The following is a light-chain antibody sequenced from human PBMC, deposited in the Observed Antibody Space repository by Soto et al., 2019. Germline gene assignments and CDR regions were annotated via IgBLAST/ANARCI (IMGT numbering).Light chain of an antibody. CDR1: ESVSSNN. J-gene: IGKJ1*01. V-gene: IGKV3-20*01. CDR2: GAS. Sequence: EIVLTQSPGTLSLSPGERATLSCRASESVSSNNLVWFQQKPGQAPRLLIYGASSRATGIPDRFSGSGSGTDFTLTISRVEPEDSAVYYCQQYGNSVWTFGQGTKVEIK. CDR3: QQYGNSVWT.